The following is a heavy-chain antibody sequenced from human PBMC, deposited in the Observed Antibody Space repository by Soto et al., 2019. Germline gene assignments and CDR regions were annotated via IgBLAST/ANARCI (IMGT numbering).Heavy chain of an antibody. J-gene: IGHJ5*02. D-gene: IGHD3-10*01. CDR2: MYHSGTF. CDR3: ARAQFYSGSGNYNNLMFDA. V-gene: IGHV4-30-2*01. Sequence: PSETLSLTCAVSGGSIGGVGYSWSWIRQPPGGGLEWIGYMYHSGTFLKSPSLKTRLTMSLDMTKNQFSLTLNSMTAADTAVYYCARAQFYSGSGNYNNLMFDAWGQGIQVTVSS. CDR1: GGSIGGVGYS.